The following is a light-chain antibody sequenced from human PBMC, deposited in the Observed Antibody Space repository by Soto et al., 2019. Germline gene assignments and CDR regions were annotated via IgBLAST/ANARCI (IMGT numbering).Light chain of an antibody. CDR2: DAS. CDR3: QQYGSSPST. Sequence: IVLTQSPGTLSLSPGEGATLSCRASQSVSGSYLAWYRQRPGQAPRLVIYDASRRATGIPDRFSGSGSGTDFTLTIRRLEPEDFAIYYCQQYGSSPSTLGPGTKVDIK. J-gene: IGKJ3*01. CDR1: QSVSGSY. V-gene: IGKV3-20*01.